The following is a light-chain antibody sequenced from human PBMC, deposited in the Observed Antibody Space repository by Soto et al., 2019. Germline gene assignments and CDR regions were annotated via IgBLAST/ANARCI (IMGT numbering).Light chain of an antibody. V-gene: IGLV7-46*01. CDR1: TGAVTSGHY. J-gene: IGLJ2*01. CDR2: DTS. CDR3: LLSYSGARVV. Sequence: QAVVTQEPSLTVSPGGTFTLTCGSSTGAVTSGHYPYWFQQRPGQAPRTLIYDTSNKHSWTPARFSGSLLGGKAALPLSGAQPENEAEYYCLLSYSGARVVFGGGTTLTVL.